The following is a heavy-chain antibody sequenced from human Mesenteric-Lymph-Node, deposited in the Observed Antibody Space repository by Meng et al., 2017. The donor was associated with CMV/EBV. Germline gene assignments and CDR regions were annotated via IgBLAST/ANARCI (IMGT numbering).Heavy chain of an antibody. CDR3: ARGWLDYYYYGMDV. V-gene: IGHV1-2*02. D-gene: IGHD6-19*01. J-gene: IGHJ6*02. CDR2: INPNSGGT. Sequence: SVKVSCKASGYTFTGYYMHWLRQAPGQGLEWMGWINPNSGGTNYAQKFQGRVTMTRDTSISTAYMELSRLRSDDTAVYYCARGWLDYYYYGMDVWGQGTTVTVSS. CDR1: GYTFTGYY.